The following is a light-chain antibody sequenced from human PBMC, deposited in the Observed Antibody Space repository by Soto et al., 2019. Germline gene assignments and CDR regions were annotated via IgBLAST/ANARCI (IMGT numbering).Light chain of an antibody. V-gene: IGKV3-20*01. Sequence: EIVLTQSPGTLSLSPGERATLSCRARQSVSSGYLAWYQQKPGQAPRLLIYGASSRATGIPDRFSGSGSGTDFTLTISRLEPEDFAVYYCQQYNNWPPKTFGQGTKVDIK. J-gene: IGKJ1*01. CDR1: QSVSSGY. CDR2: GAS. CDR3: QQYNNWPPKT.